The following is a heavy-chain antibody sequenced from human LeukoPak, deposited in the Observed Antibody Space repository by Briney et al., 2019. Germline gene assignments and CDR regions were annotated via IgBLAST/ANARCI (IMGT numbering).Heavy chain of an antibody. Sequence: ASVKVSCKAFGYTFTTYDINWVRQAPGQGLEWMGWMNPNSGNTGYAQKFQGRVTMTRNTSINTAFMELSSLRSDDTAVYYCARGGGGCTSTTCYGGGKSYFYGMDLWGQGTTVSVFS. CDR2: MNPNSGNT. V-gene: IGHV1-8*01. CDR1: GYTFTTYD. CDR3: ARGGGGCTSTTCYGGGKSYFYGMDL. D-gene: IGHD2-2*01. J-gene: IGHJ6*01.